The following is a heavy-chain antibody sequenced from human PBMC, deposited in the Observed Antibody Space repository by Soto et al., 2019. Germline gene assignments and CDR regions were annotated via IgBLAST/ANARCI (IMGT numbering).Heavy chain of an antibody. Sequence: QMQLVQSGPEVKKPGTSVKVSCKASGFTFPSSAVQWVRQARGQRLEWIARIVVGSGNTNYAQKLQERPTISRDMSTNPAYMALSSLRSEDTALYYCAAVPYYYDTSGTYFDYWGQGTLVTVSS. CDR2: IVVGSGNT. CDR3: AAVPYYYDTSGTYFDY. J-gene: IGHJ4*02. CDR1: GFTFPSSA. V-gene: IGHV1-58*01. D-gene: IGHD3-22*01.